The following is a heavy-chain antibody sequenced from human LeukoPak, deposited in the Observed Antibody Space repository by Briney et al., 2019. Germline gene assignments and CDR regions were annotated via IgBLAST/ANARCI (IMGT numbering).Heavy chain of an antibody. CDR1: GFTFSSYS. J-gene: IGHJ4*02. Sequence: GGSLRLSCAASGFTFSSYSMNWVRQAPGKGLEWVSYISSESTTIYYADSVKGRFTISRDNAKNSLYLQMNSLRAEDTAVYYCARVLHKRNYDSSVYYGYWGQGSLVTVSS. D-gene: IGHD3-22*01. V-gene: IGHV3-48*01. CDR3: ARVLHKRNYDSSVYYGY. CDR2: ISSESTTI.